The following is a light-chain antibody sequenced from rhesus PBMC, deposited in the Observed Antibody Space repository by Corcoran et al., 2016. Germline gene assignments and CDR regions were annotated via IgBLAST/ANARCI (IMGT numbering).Light chain of an antibody. CDR1: QGISSW. V-gene: IGKV1-22*01. CDR2: KAS. CDR3: QQYSSRPLT. Sequence: DIQMTQSPSSLSASLGDTVTITCRASQGISSWLAWYQQKPGKAPKLLIYKASSLRSGVPSRFSGSGSGTDFTLTIGSLQSEDFATYYCQQYSSRPLTFGGGTKVELK. J-gene: IGKJ4*01.